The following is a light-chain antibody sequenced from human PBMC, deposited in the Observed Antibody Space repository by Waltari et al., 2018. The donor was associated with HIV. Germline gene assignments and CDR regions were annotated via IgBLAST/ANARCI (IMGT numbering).Light chain of an antibody. Sequence: QSALTQPASVSGSPGQSITVSCTGTSSDVGAYDFVPWYQQTPGTDPKPVIYEVSFRPAGISNRFSGSKSGNTASLTISGLQTEDEADYYCSSFTTSNYLLCGGGTKVTVL. CDR3: SSFTTSNYLL. CDR1: SSDVGAYDF. J-gene: IGLJ2*01. CDR2: EVS. V-gene: IGLV2-14*01.